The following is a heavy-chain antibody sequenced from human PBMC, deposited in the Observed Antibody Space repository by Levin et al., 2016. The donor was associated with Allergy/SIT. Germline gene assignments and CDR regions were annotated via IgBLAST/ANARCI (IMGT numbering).Heavy chain of an antibody. J-gene: IGHJ4*02. CDR3: ARRTYDFWSGYRYYFDF. Sequence: SETLSLTCAVSGGSVSSTYWWNWVRQAPGKGLEWIGEIYHSGSTNYDPSLKSRVTISLDKSKNQFSLKVSSVTAADTAVYYCARRTYDFWSGYRYYFDFWGQGTQVTV. CDR2: IYHSGST. D-gene: IGHD3-3*01. CDR1: GGSVSSTYW. V-gene: IGHV4-4*02.